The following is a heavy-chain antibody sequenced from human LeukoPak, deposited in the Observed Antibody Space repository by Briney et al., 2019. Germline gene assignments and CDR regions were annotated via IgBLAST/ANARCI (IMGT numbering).Heavy chain of an antibody. J-gene: IGHJ3*02. V-gene: IGHV4-39*01. CDR3: AGRPWLLLIDAFDI. CDR1: GGSISSSNYY. Sequence: SETLSLTCTVSGGSISSSNYYWGWIRQPPGKGLEWIESIYYSGSTYYNPSLKSRVTISVDTSKNQFSLKLSSVTAADTAVYYCAGRPWLLLIDAFDIWGQGTMVTVSS. CDR2: IYYSGST. D-gene: IGHD3-22*01.